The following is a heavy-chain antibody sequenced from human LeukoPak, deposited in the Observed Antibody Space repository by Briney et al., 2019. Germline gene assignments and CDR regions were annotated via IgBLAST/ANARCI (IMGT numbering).Heavy chain of an antibody. CDR2: INPSGGST. J-gene: IGHJ4*02. Sequence: ASVKVSCKASGYTLTSYYMHWVQQAPGQGPDLMGIINPSGGSTSYAQKFQGRVTMTRETSTSTVYMELSSLRSEDTAVYYCARSSVAGTREYFDYWGQGTLVTVSS. CDR3: ARSSVAGTREYFDY. CDR1: GYTLTSYY. V-gene: IGHV1-46*01. D-gene: IGHD6-19*01.